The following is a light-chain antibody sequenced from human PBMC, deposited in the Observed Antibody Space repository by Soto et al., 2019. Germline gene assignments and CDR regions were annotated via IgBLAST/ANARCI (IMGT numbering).Light chain of an antibody. J-gene: IGKJ4*01. Sequence: EIVLTQSPGTLSLSPGERATLSCRASQSVSSSYLAGYQHKPGQAPRDLIYGASSRATGSPDRFSGSGSGTDFTLTISRLEPEDFAVYFCQQYGSSPLTFGGGTKVEIK. V-gene: IGKV3-20*01. CDR3: QQYGSSPLT. CDR1: QSVSSSY. CDR2: GAS.